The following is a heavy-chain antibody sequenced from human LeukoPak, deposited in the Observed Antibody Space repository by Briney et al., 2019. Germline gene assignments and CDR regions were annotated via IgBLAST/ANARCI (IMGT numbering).Heavy chain of an antibody. CDR3: AREDYDSSGYIDY. Sequence: ASVKVSCKASGYTFTSYGISWVRQAPGQGLEWMGWISAYNGNTNYAQKLQGRVTMTTDTSTSTVYMELRSLRSDDTAVYYCAREDYDSSGYIDYWGQGTLVTVSS. V-gene: IGHV1-18*01. J-gene: IGHJ4*02. CDR1: GYTFTSYG. CDR2: ISAYNGNT. D-gene: IGHD3-22*01.